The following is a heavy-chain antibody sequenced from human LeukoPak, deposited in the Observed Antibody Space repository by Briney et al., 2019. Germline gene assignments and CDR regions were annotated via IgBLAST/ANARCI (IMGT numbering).Heavy chain of an antibody. D-gene: IGHD1-14*01. V-gene: IGHV1-8*02. CDR2: MNPNSGNT. CDR3: ARVSPTGSKFDP. Sequence: GASVKVSCKASGYTFTSYGINWVRQATGQGLEWMGWMNPNSGNTGYAQKFQGRVTMTRNTSISTAYMELSSLRSEDTAVYYCARVSPTGSKFDPWGQGTLVTVSS. J-gene: IGHJ5*02. CDR1: GYTFTSYG.